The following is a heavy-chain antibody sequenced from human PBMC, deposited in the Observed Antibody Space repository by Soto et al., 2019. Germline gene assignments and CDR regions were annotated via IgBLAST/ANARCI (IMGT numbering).Heavy chain of an antibody. D-gene: IGHD3-16*01. J-gene: IGHJ6*02. CDR2: INPSGGST. CDR1: GYTFTSYY. V-gene: IGHV1-46*01. CDR3: ARDQGGYFYYYYGMDV. Sequence: QVQLVQSGAEVKKPGASVKVSCKASGYTFTSYYMHWVRQAPGQGLEWMGIINPSGGSTSYAQKFQGRVTMTRDTSTSTVYMELSSLRSDDTAVYYCARDQGGYFYYYYGMDVWGQGTTVTVSS.